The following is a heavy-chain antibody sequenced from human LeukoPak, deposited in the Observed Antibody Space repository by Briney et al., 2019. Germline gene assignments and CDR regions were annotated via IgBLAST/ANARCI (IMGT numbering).Heavy chain of an antibody. D-gene: IGHD3-10*01. Sequence: GESLKISCKGSGYTFTNYWIGWVRQMPGKGLEFMGIIYPGDSDTRYSPSFQGQVTISVDKSINTAYLQWGSLKASDTAMYYCASASQYASGSSWGQGTLVTVSS. J-gene: IGHJ5*02. V-gene: IGHV5-51*01. CDR3: ASASQYASGSS. CDR2: IYPGDSDT. CDR1: GYTFTNYW.